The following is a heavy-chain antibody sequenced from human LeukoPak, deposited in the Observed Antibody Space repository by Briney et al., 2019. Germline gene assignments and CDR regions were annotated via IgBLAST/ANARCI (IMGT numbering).Heavy chain of an antibody. V-gene: IGHV3-11*04. CDR1: GFTFSAYY. CDR2: ISTTGATI. Sequence: GGSLRLSCAASGFTFSAYYMTWIRQAPGKGLEWVSYISTTGATIYYADSVKGRFTMSRDNAKNSLYLQMNSLRAEDTAVYYCARDLGGYSGYEHFDYWGQGTLVTVSS. D-gene: IGHD5-12*01. CDR3: ARDLGGYSGYEHFDY. J-gene: IGHJ4*02.